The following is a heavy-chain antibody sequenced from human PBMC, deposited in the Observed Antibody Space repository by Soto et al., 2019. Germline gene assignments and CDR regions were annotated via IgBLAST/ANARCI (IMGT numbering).Heavy chain of an antibody. J-gene: IGHJ4*02. CDR1: GGSIRMNW. D-gene: IGHD3-10*01. CDR3: ARVVQGIDY. Sequence: SETLSLTCAVSGGSIRMNWWSWVRQPPGKGLEWIGEIYHSGSTNYNPSLKSRVTISVDKSKNQFSLKLSSVTAADTAVYYCARVVQGIDYWGQGTLVTVSS. CDR2: IYHSGST. V-gene: IGHV4-4*02.